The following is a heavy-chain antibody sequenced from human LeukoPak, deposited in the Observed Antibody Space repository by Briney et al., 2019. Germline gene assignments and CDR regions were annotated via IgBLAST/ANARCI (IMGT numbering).Heavy chain of an antibody. D-gene: IGHD2-2*01. CDR3: ARVVLGYCSSTSCYGGYYYYYGMDV. V-gene: IGHV4-34*01. Sequence: SETLSLTCAVYGGSFSGYYWGWIRQPPGKGLEWIGEINHSGSTNYNPSLKSRVTISVDTSKNQFSLKLSSVTAADTAVYYCARVVLGYCSSTSCYGGYYYYYGMDVWGQGTTVTVSS. CDR2: INHSGST. J-gene: IGHJ6*02. CDR1: GGSFSGYY.